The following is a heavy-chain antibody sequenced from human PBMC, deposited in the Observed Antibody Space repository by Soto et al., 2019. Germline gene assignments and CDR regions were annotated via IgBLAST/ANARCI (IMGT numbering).Heavy chain of an antibody. CDR3: ARRAETNGWNGFGADKYYFDF. Sequence: QVQLVQSGAEVRKPGASVKVSCEASGYTFTSYDIYWVRQATGQGLEWMGWMNPNTGNSGYAQKFQGRVTMTSDTSIRTAHMRLSSLRSEDTAVYYCARRAETNGWNGFGADKYYFDFWGQGTLVTVSS. V-gene: IGHV1-8*01. D-gene: IGHD1-1*01. J-gene: IGHJ4*02. CDR2: MNPNTGNS. CDR1: GYTFTSYD.